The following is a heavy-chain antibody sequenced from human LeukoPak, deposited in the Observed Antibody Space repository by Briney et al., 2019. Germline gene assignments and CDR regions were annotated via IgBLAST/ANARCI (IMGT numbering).Heavy chain of an antibody. CDR3: ARDGGDGYTYFDY. CDR1: GFTFSHYG. J-gene: IGHJ4*02. V-gene: IGHV3-33*01. Sequence: GGSLRLSCAASGFTFSHYGMHWVRLAPGKGLEWVSAIWYDGSKAYSADSVKGRFTISRDNSKNTLYLQMNSLRAEDTAVYHCARDGGDGYTYFDYWAREPWSPSPQ. D-gene: IGHD5-24*01. CDR2: IWYDGSKA.